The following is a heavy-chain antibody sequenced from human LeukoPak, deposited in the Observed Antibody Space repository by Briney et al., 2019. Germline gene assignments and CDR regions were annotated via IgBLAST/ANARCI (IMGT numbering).Heavy chain of an antibody. Sequence: GGSLRLSCAASGFTFSDYYMSWIRQAPGKGLKWVSYISSSGSTIYYADSVKGRFTISRDNAKNSLYLQMNSLRAEDTAVYYCARAQEGQLAPFDYWGQGTLVTVSS. V-gene: IGHV3-11*01. D-gene: IGHD6-6*01. CDR2: ISSSGSTI. CDR3: ARAQEGQLAPFDY. J-gene: IGHJ4*02. CDR1: GFTFSDYY.